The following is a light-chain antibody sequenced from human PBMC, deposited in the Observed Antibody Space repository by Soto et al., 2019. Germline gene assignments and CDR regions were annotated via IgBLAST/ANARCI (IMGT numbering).Light chain of an antibody. J-gene: IGLJ1*01. Sequence: QAVVTQEPSLTVSPGGTVTLTCASSTGAVTSGNYPNWFQQKPGQAPRSLIYSTYNVHSWTPARFSGSLLGGKAALTLSGVQPEDEAEYFCLLYYGGVYVFGTGTQLTVL. CDR3: LLYYGGVYV. V-gene: IGLV7-43*01. CDR2: STY. CDR1: TGAVTSGNY.